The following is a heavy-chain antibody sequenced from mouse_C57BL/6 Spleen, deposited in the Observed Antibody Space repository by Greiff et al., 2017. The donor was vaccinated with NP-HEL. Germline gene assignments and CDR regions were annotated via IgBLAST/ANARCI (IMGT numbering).Heavy chain of an antibody. V-gene: IGHV1-69*01. J-gene: IGHJ2*01. D-gene: IGHD2-2*01. CDR2: IDPSDSYT. Sequence: QVQLQQPGAELVMPGASVKLSCKASGYTFTSYWMHWVKQRPGQGLEWIGEIDPSDSYTNYNQKFKGKSTLTVDKSSSTAYMQLSSLTSEDSAVYYCARRGVTPEYYFDYWGQGTTLTVSS. CDR3: ARRGVTPEYYFDY. CDR1: GYTFTSYW.